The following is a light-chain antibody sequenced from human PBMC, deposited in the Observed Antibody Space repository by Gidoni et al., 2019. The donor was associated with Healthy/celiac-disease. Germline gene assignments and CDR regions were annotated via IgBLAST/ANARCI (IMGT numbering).Light chain of an antibody. J-gene: IGKJ1*01. CDR3: QQSYSTPWT. Sequence: IQMTHAPSSLSASVGDRVTITCRASQSISSYLNWYQQKPGKAPKLLIYAASSLQSGVPSRFSGSGSGTDFTLTISSLQPEDFATYYCQQSYSTPWTFGQGNKVEIK. CDR2: AAS. CDR1: QSISSY. V-gene: IGKV1-39*01.